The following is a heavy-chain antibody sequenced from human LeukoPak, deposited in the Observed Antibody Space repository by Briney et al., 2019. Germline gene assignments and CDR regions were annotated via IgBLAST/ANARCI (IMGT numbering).Heavy chain of an antibody. D-gene: IGHD4-17*01. J-gene: IGHJ5*02. CDR3: ARERDTVNWFDP. V-gene: IGHV4-4*07. Sequence: SETLSLTCTVSGGSISGYYWSWIRQPGGKGLEWIGRINTSGYTNYNPSLKSRVSMSVDTSKNQFSLKLTSVTAADTAVYYCARERDTVNWFDPWGQGTLVTVPS. CDR1: GGSISGYY. CDR2: INTSGYT.